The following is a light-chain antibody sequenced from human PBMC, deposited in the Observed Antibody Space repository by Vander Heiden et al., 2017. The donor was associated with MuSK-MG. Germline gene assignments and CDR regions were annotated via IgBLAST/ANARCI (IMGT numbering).Light chain of an antibody. CDR3: QQRNSTPYT. CDR1: QSISSY. Sequence: DIQMTQSPSSLSASVGDRVTITCRASQSISSYLNWYQQKPGKAPKRLIYAASSLQSGVPSRFSGSGSGTDFTLTISSLQPEDFATYYCQQRNSTPYTFGQGTKLEIK. CDR2: AAS. J-gene: IGKJ2*01. V-gene: IGKV1-39*01.